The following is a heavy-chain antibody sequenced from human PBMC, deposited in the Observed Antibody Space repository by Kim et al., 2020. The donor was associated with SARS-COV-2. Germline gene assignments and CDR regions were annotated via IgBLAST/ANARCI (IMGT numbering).Heavy chain of an antibody. J-gene: IGHJ5*02. Sequence: SVKGRFTISRDNSKITMYLPMNSVGAEETAVYYCAKDLAGVQLLLSGFDPWGQGTLVTVSS. V-gene: IGHV3-30*02. D-gene: IGHD5-18*01. CDR3: AKDLAGVQLLLSGFDP.